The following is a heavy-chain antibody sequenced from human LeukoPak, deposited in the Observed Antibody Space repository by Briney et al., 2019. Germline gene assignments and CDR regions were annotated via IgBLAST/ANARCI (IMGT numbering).Heavy chain of an antibody. CDR2: IYHSGST. Sequence: SETLSLTCTVSGYSINNGYYWGWIRQPPGKGLEWIGSIYHSGSTYYKPSLKSRVTISVDTSKNQFSLRLSSVTATDTAVYYCASEYSGSSLDYWGQGTLITVSS. D-gene: IGHD1-26*01. CDR3: ASEYSGSSLDY. CDR1: GYSINNGYY. J-gene: IGHJ4*02. V-gene: IGHV4-38-2*02.